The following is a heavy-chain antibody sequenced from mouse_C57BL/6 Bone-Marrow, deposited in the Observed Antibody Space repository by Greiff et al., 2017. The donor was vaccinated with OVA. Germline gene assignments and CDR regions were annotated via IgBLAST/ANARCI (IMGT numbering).Heavy chain of an antibody. J-gene: IGHJ2*01. CDR1: GYTFTSYW. Sequence: QVQLQQPGAELVMPGASVKLSCKASGYTFTSYWMYWVKQRPGQGLEWIGEIDPSDSYTNYNQKFKGKSTLTVDKSSSTAYMQLSSLTSADSAVYYCARGGDNYLYYWGQGTTLTVSS. V-gene: IGHV1-69*01. CDR2: IDPSDSYT. CDR3: ARGGDNYLYY.